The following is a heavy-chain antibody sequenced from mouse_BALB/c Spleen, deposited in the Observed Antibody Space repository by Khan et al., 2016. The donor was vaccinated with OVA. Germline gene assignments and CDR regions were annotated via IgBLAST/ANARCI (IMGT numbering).Heavy chain of an antibody. Sequence: EVQLQESGPGLVKPSQSLSLTCTVTGYSITSDYAWNWIRQFPGNKLEWMGYISYSGNTSYNPSLKSRISITRDTSKNQFFLQLKSVTTEDTATYYCARDYGSSYYYFGYWGQGTTLTVSS. CDR1: GYSITSDYA. V-gene: IGHV3-2*02. D-gene: IGHD1-1*01. J-gene: IGHJ2*01. CDR3: ARDYGSSYYYFGY. CDR2: ISYSGNT.